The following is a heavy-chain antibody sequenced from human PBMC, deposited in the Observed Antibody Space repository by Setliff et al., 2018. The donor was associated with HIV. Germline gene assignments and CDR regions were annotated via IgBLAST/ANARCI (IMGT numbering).Heavy chain of an antibody. Sequence: GGSLRLSCVVSGFTFSNHWMQWVRQAPGKGLVWVSRINYHGSDISYADSVKGRFTISRDNAKNTVYLQMNNLRDEDTAVYFCVRDGVGTTPFDYWGQGSLVTVSS. CDR1: GFTFSNHW. V-gene: IGHV3-74*01. CDR3: VRDGVGTTPFDY. CDR2: INYHGSDI. D-gene: IGHD1-26*01. J-gene: IGHJ4*02.